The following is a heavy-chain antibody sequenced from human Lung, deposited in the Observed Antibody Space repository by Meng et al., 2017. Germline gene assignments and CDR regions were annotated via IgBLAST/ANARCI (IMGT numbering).Heavy chain of an antibody. Sequence: QVQLLQSGAGLLKPSATLSLTCVVSGGSFSDYDWSWIRQPPGKGLEWIGEINHSGSTNYNPSLESRATISVDTSQNNISLKLSSVTAADSAVYYCARGPTTMAHDFDYWGQGTLVTVSS. CDR2: INHSGST. J-gene: IGHJ4*02. CDR1: GGSFSDYD. D-gene: IGHD4-11*01. CDR3: ARGPTTMAHDFDY. V-gene: IGHV4-34*01.